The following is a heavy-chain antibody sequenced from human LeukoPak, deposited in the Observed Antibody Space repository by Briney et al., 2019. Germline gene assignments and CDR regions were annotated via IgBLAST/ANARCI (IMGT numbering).Heavy chain of an antibody. CDR3: ARDSIREFPTVTTNPPGLDY. V-gene: IGHV1-69*04. CDR1: GGTFSSYT. J-gene: IGHJ4*02. D-gene: IGHD4-17*01. CDR2: IIPILGIA. Sequence: GSSVKVSCKASGGTFSSYTISWVRQAPGQGLEWMGRIIPILGIANYAQKFQGRVTITADKSTSTAYMELSSLRSEDTAVYYCARDSIREFPTVTTNPPGLDYWGQGTLVTVSS.